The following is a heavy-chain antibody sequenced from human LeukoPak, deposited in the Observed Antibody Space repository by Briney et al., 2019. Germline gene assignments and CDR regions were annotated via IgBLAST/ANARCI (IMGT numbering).Heavy chain of an antibody. Sequence: GGSLRLSCAASGFTFSTYWMSWVRQAPGKGLEWVANIKQDGSEKYYVDSVKGRFTISRDNAKKSLYLQMNSLRAEDTAVYYCARDISPYYYGSGRNPFDYWGQGTLVTVSS. CDR2: IKQDGSEK. J-gene: IGHJ4*02. V-gene: IGHV3-7*03. CDR1: GFTFSTYW. D-gene: IGHD3-10*01. CDR3: ARDISPYYYGSGRNPFDY.